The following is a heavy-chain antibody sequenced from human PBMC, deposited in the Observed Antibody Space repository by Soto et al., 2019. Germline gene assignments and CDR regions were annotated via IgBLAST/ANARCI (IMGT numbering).Heavy chain of an antibody. CDR1: GFSFSGDT. CDR2: INGGGGTT. CDR3: AKDRHPDGIWTFDY. D-gene: IGHD3-9*01. Sequence: EVQLLESGGHLIQPGESLRLSCAASGFSFSGDTMNWVRPAQGKGLEWISGINGGGGTTYYADSVKGRFTISRDDSKNILYLQMNSPGAEDTAIYYCAKDRHPDGIWTFDYWGRGTLFTVSS. V-gene: IGHV3-23*01. J-gene: IGHJ4*02.